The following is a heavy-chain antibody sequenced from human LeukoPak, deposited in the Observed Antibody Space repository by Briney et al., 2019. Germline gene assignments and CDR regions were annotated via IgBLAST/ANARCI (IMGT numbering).Heavy chain of an antibody. J-gene: IGHJ4*02. CDR1: GYTLTAYG. V-gene: IGHV1-18*01. CDR2: ISVYNGKV. CDR3: ARAQPRSQPLLSLLFDY. Sequence: ASVKVSCKASGYTLTAYGISWVRQAPGQGLEWMGWISVYNGKVNYAQKFQGRVTMTTDTSTSTAYMELRSLRSEDTAVYYCARAQPRSQPLLSLLFDYWGQGTLVTVSS. D-gene: IGHD2-21*02.